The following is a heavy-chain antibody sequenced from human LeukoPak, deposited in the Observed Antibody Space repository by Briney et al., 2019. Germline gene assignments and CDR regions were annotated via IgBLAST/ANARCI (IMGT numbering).Heavy chain of an antibody. Sequence: SETLSLTCTVPGGSISSYYWSWIRQPAGKGLEWIGRIYTSGSTNYNPSLKSRVTMSVDTSKNQFSLKLSSVTAADTAVYYCARDPGNWNSADYYYYYYMDVWGKGITVTVSS. CDR3: ARDPGNWNSADYYYYYYMDV. V-gene: IGHV4-4*07. CDR2: IYTSGST. D-gene: IGHD1-7*01. CDR1: GGSISSYY. J-gene: IGHJ6*03.